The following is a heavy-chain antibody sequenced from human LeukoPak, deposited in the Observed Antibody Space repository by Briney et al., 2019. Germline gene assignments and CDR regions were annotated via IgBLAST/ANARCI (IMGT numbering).Heavy chain of an antibody. Sequence: PGGSLRLSCAASGFTFSSYAMSWVRQAPGKGLEWVSAISGSGGSTYYADSVKGRFTISRDNSKNTLYLQMNSLRAEDTAVYYCARIIAAAGKVDYWGQGTLVTVSS. J-gene: IGHJ4*02. V-gene: IGHV3-23*01. CDR3: ARIIAAAGKVDY. CDR1: GFTFSSYA. CDR2: ISGSGGST. D-gene: IGHD6-13*01.